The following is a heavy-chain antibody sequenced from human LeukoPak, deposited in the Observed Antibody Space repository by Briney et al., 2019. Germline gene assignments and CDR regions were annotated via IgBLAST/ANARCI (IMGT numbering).Heavy chain of an antibody. CDR1: GGTFSSYA. CDR2: IIPIFGTA. J-gene: IGHJ4*02. CDR3: ATDGYYYDSSGYYEFDY. D-gene: IGHD3-22*01. Sequence: ASVKVSCKASGGTFSSYAISWVRQAPGQGLEWMGGIIPIFGTANYAQKFQGRVTMTEDTSTDTAYMELSSLRSEDTAVYYCATDGYYYDSSGYYEFDYWGQGTLVTVSS. V-gene: IGHV1-69*06.